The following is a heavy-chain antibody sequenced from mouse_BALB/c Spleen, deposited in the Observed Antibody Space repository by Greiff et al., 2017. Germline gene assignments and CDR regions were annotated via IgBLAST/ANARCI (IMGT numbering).Heavy chain of an antibody. V-gene: IGHV5-9-4*01. J-gene: IGHJ3*01. CDR2: ISSGGSYT. CDR1: GFTFSSYA. CDR3: ARVSWFAY. Sequence: EVNVVDSGGGLVKPGGSLKLSCAASGFTFSSYAMSWVRQSPEKRLEWVAEISSGGSYTYYPDTVPGRFTLSRDNAKNTLYLEMSSLRSEDTAMYDCARVSWFAYWGQGTLVTVSA.